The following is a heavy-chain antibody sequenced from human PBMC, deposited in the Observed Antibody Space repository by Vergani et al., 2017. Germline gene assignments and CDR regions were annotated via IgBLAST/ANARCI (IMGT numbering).Heavy chain of an antibody. D-gene: IGHD2-2*01. CDR2: IWYDGSNK. Sequence: QVQLVESGGGVVQPGRSLRLSCAASGFTFSSYGMHWVRQAPGKGLEWVAVIWYDGSNKYYADSVKGRFTLSIDNSKNTLYLQMNSLRAEDTAVYYCARSNTPRYQLLFSTDYGMDVWGQGTTVTVSS. CDR1: GFTFSSYG. J-gene: IGHJ6*02. V-gene: IGHV3-33*01. CDR3: ARSNTPRYQLLFSTDYGMDV.